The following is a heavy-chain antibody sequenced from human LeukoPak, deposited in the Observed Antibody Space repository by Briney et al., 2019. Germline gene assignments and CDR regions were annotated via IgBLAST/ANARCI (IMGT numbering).Heavy chain of an antibody. J-gene: IGHJ4*02. CDR1: GFTFSSYA. CDR3: AKDRQVTAIFYYFDY. V-gene: IGHV3-23*01. D-gene: IGHD2-21*02. CDR2: ISGSGGST. Sequence: GGSLRLSCAASGFTFSSYAMSWVRQAPGKGLEWVSAISGSGGSTYYADSVKGRFTIFRDNSKNTLYLQMNSLRAEDTAVYYCAKDRQVTAIFYYFDYWGQGTLVTVSS.